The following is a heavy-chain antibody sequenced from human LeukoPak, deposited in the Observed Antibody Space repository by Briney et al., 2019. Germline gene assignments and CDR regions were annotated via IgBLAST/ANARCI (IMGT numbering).Heavy chain of an antibody. CDR3: ARHSSSGWFPFDY. V-gene: IGHV4-59*08. CDR2: IYYSGST. CDR1: GGSISSYY. D-gene: IGHD6-19*01. J-gene: IGHJ4*02. Sequence: SETLSLTCTVSGGSISSYYWSWIRQPPGKGLEWIGYIYYSGSTNYNPSLKSRVTISVDTSKNQFSLKLSSVTAADTAVYYCARHSSSGWFPFDYRGQGTLVTVS.